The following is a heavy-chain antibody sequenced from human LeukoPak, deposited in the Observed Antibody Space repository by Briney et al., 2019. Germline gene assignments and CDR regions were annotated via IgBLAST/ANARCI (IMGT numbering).Heavy chain of an antibody. V-gene: IGHV3-23*01. CDR2: ISGNGHQT. CDR1: GFTFSRFA. Sequence: PGGSRRLSCSASGFTFSRFAMTWVRQVPGGGLEWVSTISGNGHQTYYADSVKGRFSVSRDNSKNILYLQMDSLRADDSALYYCAKDANYYDSSGYFIPFDYWGQGTLVTVSS. D-gene: IGHD3-22*01. J-gene: IGHJ4*02. CDR3: AKDANYYDSSGYFIPFDY.